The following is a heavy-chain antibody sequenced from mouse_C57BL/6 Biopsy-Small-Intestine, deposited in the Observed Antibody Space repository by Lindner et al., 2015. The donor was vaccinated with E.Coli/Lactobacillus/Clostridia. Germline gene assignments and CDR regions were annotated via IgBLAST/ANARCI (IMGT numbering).Heavy chain of an antibody. V-gene: IGHV1-54*01. J-gene: IGHJ2*01. D-gene: IGHD2-3*01. CDR1: GYAFTNYL. CDR2: INPGSGGT. Sequence: VQLQESGAELVRPGTSVKVSCKASGYAFTNYLIEWIKQRPGQGLEWIGMINPGSGGTDYNEKFRGKATLTADKSSSTAYMQFSSLTSEDSAIYYCARSIYEYFDYWGQGTTLTVSS. CDR3: ARSIYEYFDY.